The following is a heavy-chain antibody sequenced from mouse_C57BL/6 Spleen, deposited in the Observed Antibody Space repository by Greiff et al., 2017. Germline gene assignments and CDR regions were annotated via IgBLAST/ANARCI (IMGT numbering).Heavy chain of an antibody. Sequence: EVKVVESGGGLVKPGGSLKLSCAASGFTFSSYAMSWVRQTPEKRLEWVATISDGGSYTYYPDNVKGRFTISRDNAKNNLYLQMSHLKSEDTAMYYCARERHYYGSSYPAYWGQGTLVTVSA. V-gene: IGHV5-4*01. CDR1: GFTFSSYA. J-gene: IGHJ3*01. CDR3: ARERHYYGSSYPAY. D-gene: IGHD1-1*01. CDR2: ISDGGSYT.